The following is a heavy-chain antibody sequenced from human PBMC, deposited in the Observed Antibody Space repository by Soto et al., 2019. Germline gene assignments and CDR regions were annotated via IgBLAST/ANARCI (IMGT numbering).Heavy chain of an antibody. D-gene: IGHD6-19*01. J-gene: IGHJ4*02. Sequence: SETLSLTCSVSGGSISTYYWSWFRQPPGKGLEWIGYIYYSGNTKYHPSLKSRVTISLDEAKNQFSLDLTSLKAADTAMYYCARSRGSGWSFDHWGQGTLVTVSS. CDR1: GGSISTYY. V-gene: IGHV4-59*01. CDR2: IYYSGNT. CDR3: ARSRGSGWSFDH.